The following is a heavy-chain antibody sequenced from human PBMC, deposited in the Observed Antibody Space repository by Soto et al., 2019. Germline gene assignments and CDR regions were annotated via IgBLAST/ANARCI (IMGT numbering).Heavy chain of an antibody. Sequence: SVKVSCKASGGTFSSYTISWVRQAPGQGLEWMGRIIPILGIANYAQKFQGRVTITADKSTSTAYMELSSLRSEDTAVYYCATSVGSFSSAVDYSGQGTLVTVSS. CDR2: IIPILGIA. J-gene: IGHJ4*02. D-gene: IGHD2-15*01. CDR1: GGTFSSYT. CDR3: ATSVGSFSSAVDY. V-gene: IGHV1-69*02.